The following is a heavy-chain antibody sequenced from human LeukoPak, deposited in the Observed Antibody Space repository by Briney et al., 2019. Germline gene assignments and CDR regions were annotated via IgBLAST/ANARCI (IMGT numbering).Heavy chain of an antibody. Sequence: SETLSLTCTVSGGSISSSSYYWGWIRQPPGKGLEWIGSIYYSGSTYYNPSLKSQVTISVDTSKNQFSLKLSSVTAADTAVYYCARHLYSSSRWGDFDYWGQGTLVTVSS. CDR1: GGSISSSSYY. CDR3: ARHLYSSSRWGDFDY. CDR2: IYYSGST. J-gene: IGHJ4*02. V-gene: IGHV4-39*01. D-gene: IGHD6-13*01.